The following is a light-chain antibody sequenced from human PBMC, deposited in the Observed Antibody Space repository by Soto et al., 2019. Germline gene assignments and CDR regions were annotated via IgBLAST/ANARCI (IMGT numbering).Light chain of an antibody. CDR2: DAS. J-gene: IGKJ5*01. V-gene: IGKV3-11*01. CDR3: QHRSNWPT. CDR1: QSVSNY. Sequence: ILLTQSPATLSLSPGERATLSCRASQSVSNYLAWYQQKPGQAPRLLMYDASNRATGIPAKFSGSGSGTDFTLTITSLEPEDFAVYYCQHRSNWPTFGQGTRLEIK.